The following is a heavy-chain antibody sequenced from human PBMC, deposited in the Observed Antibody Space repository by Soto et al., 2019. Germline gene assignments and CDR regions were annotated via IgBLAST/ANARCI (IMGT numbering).Heavy chain of an antibody. CDR1: GGSFSGYY. CDR3: ARDVKSRGDGGGVARKYNWFDP. V-gene: IGHV4-34*01. Sequence: SETLSLTCAVYGGSFSGYYWSWIRQPPGKGLEWIGEINHSGSTNYNPSLKSRVTISVDTSKNQFSLKLSSVTAADTAVYYCARDVKSRGDGGGVARKYNWFDPWGQGTLVTVSS. CDR2: INHSGST. J-gene: IGHJ5*02. D-gene: IGHD3-16*01.